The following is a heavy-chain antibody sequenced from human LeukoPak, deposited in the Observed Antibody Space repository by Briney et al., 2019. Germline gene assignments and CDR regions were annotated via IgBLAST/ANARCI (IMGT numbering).Heavy chain of an antibody. J-gene: IGHJ4*02. CDR2: INHSGST. V-gene: IGHV4-34*01. D-gene: IGHD3-10*01. CDR3: ARGIYYGSGSYPPPSGY. Sequence: SETLSLTCAVYGGSFSGYYWSWIRQPPGKGLEWIGEINHSGSTNYNPSLKSRVTISVDTSKNQFSLKLSSVTAADTAVYYCARGIYYGSGSYPPPSGYWGQGTLVTVSS. CDR1: GGSFSGYY.